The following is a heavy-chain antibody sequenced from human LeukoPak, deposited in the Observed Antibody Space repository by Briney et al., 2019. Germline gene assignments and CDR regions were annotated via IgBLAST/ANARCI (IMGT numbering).Heavy chain of an antibody. CDR1: GYTFTSYG. D-gene: IGHD3-10*01. Sequence: AAVKVSCKASGYTFTSYGISWGRQGPGEGLDWIRWISAYNGNTNYAQTLQGSVTMTTDTSTSTAYMELRTLRSDDTAVYYCPRDGEPLDYWGQGTLVTVSS. J-gene: IGHJ4*02. V-gene: IGHV1-18*01. CDR3: PRDGEPLDY. CDR2: ISAYNGNT.